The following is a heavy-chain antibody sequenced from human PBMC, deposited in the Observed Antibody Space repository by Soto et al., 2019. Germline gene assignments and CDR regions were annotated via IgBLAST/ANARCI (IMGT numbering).Heavy chain of an antibody. D-gene: IGHD2-2*02. CDR1: GYTFTSYG. V-gene: IGHV1-18*04. CDR3: ARVPVVPAAIRYYYYGMDV. CDR2: ISAYNGNT. J-gene: IGHJ6*02. Sequence: GALVKVSCKASGYTFTSYGISWVRQAPGQGLEWMGWISAYNGNTNYAQKLQGRVTMTTDTSTSTAYMELRSLRSDDTAVYYCARVPVVPAAIRYYYYGMDVWGQGTTVTVSS.